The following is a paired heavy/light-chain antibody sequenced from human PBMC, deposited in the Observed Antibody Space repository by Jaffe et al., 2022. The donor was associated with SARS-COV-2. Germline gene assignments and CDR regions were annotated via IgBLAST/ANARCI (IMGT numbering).Heavy chain of an antibody. CDR3: SSHIAETGHFAS. CDR1: GDSIFPSY. D-gene: IGHD6-19*01. Sequence: QVQLLESGPGLVKPSETLSLTCSVSGDSIFPSYWSWIRQPPGQGLEWLGYIFYTGATKYNPSLSSRITMSLDTSKSQFSLRLRSVTAADTAIYYCSSHIAETGHFASWGQGTLVTVSS. CDR2: IFYTGAT. J-gene: IGHJ4*02. V-gene: IGHV4-59*01.
Light chain of an antibody. J-gene: IGLJ2*01. Sequence: QSVLTQPPSASGTPGQRVTISCSGSSSNIGSTYVYWYQQLPGSAPKLLIYRTSQRPSGVPDRFSGSKSGSSASLAISGLRSEDEGNYYCAAWDDTLSGHVVFGGGTKVTVL. CDR2: RTS. CDR1: SSNIGSTY. CDR3: AAWDDTLSGHVV. V-gene: IGLV1-47*01.